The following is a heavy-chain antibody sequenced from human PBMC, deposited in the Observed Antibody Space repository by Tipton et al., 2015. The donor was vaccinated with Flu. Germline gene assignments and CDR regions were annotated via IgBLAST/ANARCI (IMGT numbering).Heavy chain of an antibody. V-gene: IGHV4-31*03. J-gene: IGHJ4*02. Sequence: TLSLTCTVSGDSIRSGGHYWSWIRQHPGKGLEWIGYIYSSGTTPYNPSLKSRVTISLDTPKNHFSLRLSSVTAADTAVHFCARKDCSGGSCYHFDYWGQGTLVTVAS. CDR1: GDSIRSGGHY. CDR2: IYSSGTT. CDR3: ARKDCSGGSCYHFDY. D-gene: IGHD2-15*01.